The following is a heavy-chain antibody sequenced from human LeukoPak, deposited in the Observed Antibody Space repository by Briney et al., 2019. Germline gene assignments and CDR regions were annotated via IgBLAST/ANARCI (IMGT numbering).Heavy chain of an antibody. CDR3: ARVWSDCYLTNCYISEY. CDR1: GFTVSSKD. D-gene: IGHD3-3*01. V-gene: IGHV3-53*01. J-gene: IGHJ4*02. Sequence: GGSLRLSCAASGFTVSSKDMNWVRQAPGKGLEWVSVLYSGGRTYYADSVKGRFTISRDDAKNSLFLQMNSLRAEDTAVYYCARVWSDCYLTNCYISEYWGQGTLVTVSS. CDR2: LYSGGRT.